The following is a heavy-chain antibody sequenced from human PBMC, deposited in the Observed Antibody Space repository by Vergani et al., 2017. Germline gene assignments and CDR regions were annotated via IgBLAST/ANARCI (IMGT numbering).Heavy chain of an antibody. D-gene: IGHD1-26*01. J-gene: IGHJ4*02. CDR2: IDWDDDK. V-gene: IGHV2-70*01. Sequence: QVTLRESGPALVKPTQTLTLTYTFSGFSLSTSVMCVSWIRHPPGNALEWLALIDWDDDKYYSTSLKTRLTIPKDTSKNQVGLTMTIMDRVDTATYYCGRIRYSGSYLHFDYWGQGTLVTVSS. CDR3: GRIRYSGSYLHFDY. CDR1: GFSLSTSVMC.